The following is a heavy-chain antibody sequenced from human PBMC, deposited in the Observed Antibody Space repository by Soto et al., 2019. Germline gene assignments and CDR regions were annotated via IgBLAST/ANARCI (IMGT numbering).Heavy chain of an antibody. CDR1: GFTFSSYG. V-gene: IGHV3-30*18. Sequence: GGSLRLSCAASGFTFSSYGMHWVRQAPGKGLEWVAVISYDGSNKYYADSVKGRFTISRDNSKNTLYLQMNSLRAEDTAVYYCAKLEGYLGGDCSSTSCYEGDYYYYMDVWGKGTTVTVSS. J-gene: IGHJ6*03. CDR3: AKLEGYLGGDCSSTSCYEGDYYYYMDV. D-gene: IGHD2-2*01. CDR2: ISYDGSNK.